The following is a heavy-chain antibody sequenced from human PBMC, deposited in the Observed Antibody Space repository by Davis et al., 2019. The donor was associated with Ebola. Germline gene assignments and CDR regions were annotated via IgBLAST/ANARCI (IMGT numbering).Heavy chain of an antibody. Sequence: PGGSLRLSCAASGFTFSSYEMNWVRQAPGKGLEWVSYISSSGSTIYYADSVKGRFTISRDNAKNSLYLQMNSLRAEDTAVYYCARGLREYYDSSGYPDYWGQGTLVTVSS. D-gene: IGHD3-22*01. CDR2: ISSSGSTI. V-gene: IGHV3-48*03. J-gene: IGHJ4*02. CDR3: ARGLREYYDSSGYPDY. CDR1: GFTFSSYE.